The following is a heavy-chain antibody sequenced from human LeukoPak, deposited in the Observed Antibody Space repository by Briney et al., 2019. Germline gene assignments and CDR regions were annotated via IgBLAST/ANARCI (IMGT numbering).Heavy chain of an antibody. CDR2: ISTTSSTI. Sequence: GGSLRISCVAPGFTFSSYSLNWVRQAPGKRLGWGLYISTTSSTIYYADSVKGRFSISRDNAKNSLYLQMNSLRAEDTAVYYCARDLTMVRGKYYFDYWGQGTLVTVSS. D-gene: IGHD3-10*01. J-gene: IGHJ4*02. V-gene: IGHV3-48*01. CDR1: GFTFSSYS. CDR3: ARDLTMVRGKYYFDY.